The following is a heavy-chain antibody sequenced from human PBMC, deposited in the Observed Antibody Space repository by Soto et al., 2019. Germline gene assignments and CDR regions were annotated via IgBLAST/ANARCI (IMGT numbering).Heavy chain of an antibody. CDR1: GGSISSGNSYS. Sequence: QLQLQESGSGLVKPSQTLSLTCAVSGGSISSGNSYSWSWIRQPPGKGLEWIGSISHTGSTSYNPSLKRRLTMAVDKSKNQFSLRLSSLTAADMAVYYCARAVAPYFGTWFDPWGQGILVTVSS. CDR3: ARAVAPYFGTWFDP. V-gene: IGHV4-30-2*01. CDR2: ISHTGST. D-gene: IGHD3-10*01. J-gene: IGHJ5*02.